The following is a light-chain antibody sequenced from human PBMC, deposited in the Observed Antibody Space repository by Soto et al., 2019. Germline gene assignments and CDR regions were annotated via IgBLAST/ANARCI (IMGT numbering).Light chain of an antibody. CDR3: SSYTINRTYV. J-gene: IGLJ1*01. CDR1: SSDVGGYNY. CDR2: EVS. Sequence: QPVLTQPASVSRSPGQSITISCTGTSSDVGGYNYVSWYQQNPGKALKLMIYEVSNRPSGVSNRFSGSKSGNMASLTISGLQAEDEADYYCSSYTINRTYVFGTGTKVTVL. V-gene: IGLV2-14*01.